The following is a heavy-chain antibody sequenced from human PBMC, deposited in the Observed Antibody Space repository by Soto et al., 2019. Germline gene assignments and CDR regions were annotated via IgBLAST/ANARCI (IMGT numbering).Heavy chain of an antibody. J-gene: IGHJ3*01. CDR3: ARWSAIVGGAEALDV. CDR1: GHTFINNG. D-gene: IGHD1-26*01. V-gene: IGHV1-18*01. Sequence: QVQLVQSGAEVKKPGASVRVSCKTSGHTFINNGITWVRQAPGQGLEWMGWLSAYNGDTSSSEKLQDRFTMTTDTSTNTVYMDLRSLTSDDTAVYYCARWSAIVGGAEALDVWGQGTMVIVSS. CDR2: LSAYNGDT.